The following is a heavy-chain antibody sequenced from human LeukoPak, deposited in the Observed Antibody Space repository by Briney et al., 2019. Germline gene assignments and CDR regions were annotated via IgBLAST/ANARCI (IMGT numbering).Heavy chain of an antibody. CDR2: INSDGSTS. J-gene: IGHJ6*03. CDR3: ARKVTIFGVVTRDYMGV. CDR1: GFTFSSYW. D-gene: IGHD3-3*01. V-gene: IGHV3-74*01. Sequence: PGGSLRLSCAASGFTFSSYWMYWVRQAPGKGLVWVSRINSDGSTSISADSVKGRVTTSRDNAKNTLYLQMSSLRAEDTAVYYCARKVTIFGVVTRDYMGVWGKGTTVTVS.